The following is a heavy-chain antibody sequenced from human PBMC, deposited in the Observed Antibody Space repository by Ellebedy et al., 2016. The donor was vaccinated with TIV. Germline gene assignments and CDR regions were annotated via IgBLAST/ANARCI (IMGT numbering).Heavy chain of an antibody. CDR2: KRFDGRNE. Sequence: GESLKISCVASGFSLSTYGMHWVRQAPGEGLEWVAFKRFDGRNEYNGDSVKGRFFISRDVSKNTLFLQMNRLRAEGTAMYYCTRETNPSPGAVAGTGFDCWGQGALVIVSS. J-gene: IGHJ4*02. CDR3: TRETNPSPGAVAGTGFDC. V-gene: IGHV3-30*02. D-gene: IGHD6-19*01. CDR1: GFSLSTYG.